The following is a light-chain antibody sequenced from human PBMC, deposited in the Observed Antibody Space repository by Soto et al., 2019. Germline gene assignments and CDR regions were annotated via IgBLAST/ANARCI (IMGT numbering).Light chain of an antibody. CDR2: DVS. V-gene: IGLV2-14*03. Sequence: QSALTQPDSGSGSPGQSINISCTGRSSDGGHYNYVSWYQHHPGKAPKLMIYDVSHRPSGVSNRLSGSKSGNTSSLTISGLQAEDEADYYCSSDTSSSTPYVFGTGTKLTVL. CDR3: SSDTSSSTPYV. CDR1: SSDGGHYNY. J-gene: IGLJ1*01.